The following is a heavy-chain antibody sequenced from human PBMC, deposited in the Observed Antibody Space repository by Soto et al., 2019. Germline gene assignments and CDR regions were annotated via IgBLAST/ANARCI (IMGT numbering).Heavy chain of an antibody. Sequence: EVQLVESGGGLVKPGGSLRLSCAASGFTFSNAWMSWVRQAPGKGLEWVGRIKSKTDGGTTDYAAPVKGRFTISRDDSKNTLYLQMNSLKTEDTAVYYCTTEHYYDSSGYYPGWYFDLWGRGTLVTVSS. CDR3: TTEHYYDSSGYYPGWYFDL. CDR2: IKSKTDGGTT. D-gene: IGHD3-22*01. CDR1: GFTFSNAW. J-gene: IGHJ2*01. V-gene: IGHV3-15*01.